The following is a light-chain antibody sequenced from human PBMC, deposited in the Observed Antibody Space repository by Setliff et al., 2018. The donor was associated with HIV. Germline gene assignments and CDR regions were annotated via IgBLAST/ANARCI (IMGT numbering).Light chain of an antibody. V-gene: IGKV3-20*01. Sequence: EIVLTQSPGALSLSPGQRVTLSCRASPSLGSNSLAWYQQRPGQTPRLLIYGAYSRANGIPDRFSGSGSGTDFTLTISRLEPEDFAVYYCQQYHRSPFTVGGGTKVDIK. CDR1: PSLGSNS. CDR2: GAY. CDR3: QQYHRSPFT. J-gene: IGKJ4*01.